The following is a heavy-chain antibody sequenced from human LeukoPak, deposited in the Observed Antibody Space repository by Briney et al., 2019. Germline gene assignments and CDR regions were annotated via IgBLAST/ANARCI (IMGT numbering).Heavy chain of an antibody. CDR1: GFTFSSYA. D-gene: IGHD6-19*01. J-gene: IGHJ5*02. CDR2: ISGSGGST. Sequence: GGSLRLSCAASGFTFSSYAMSWVRQAPGKGLEWVSAISGSGGSTYYADSVKGRFTISRDNSKNTLYLQMNSLRAEDTAVYYCAKDKLARASGPLRGIAVAGTSWGLNWFDPWGQGTLVTVSS. V-gene: IGHV3-23*01. CDR3: AKDKLARASGPLRGIAVAGTSWGLNWFDP.